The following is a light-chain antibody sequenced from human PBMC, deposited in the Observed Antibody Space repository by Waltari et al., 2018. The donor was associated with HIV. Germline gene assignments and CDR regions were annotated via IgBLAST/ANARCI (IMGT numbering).Light chain of an antibody. CDR2: AAS. CDR3: QQSYITPWT. V-gene: IGKV1-39*01. J-gene: IGKJ1*01. CDR1: QSIDNY. Sequence: IKMTHSPSSLSASVGDRVTITCRASQSIDNYLNWYQQKPGKVPNLLIFAASSLQSGVPSRIRGSRSGTDFTLTISSLHPEDFATYSCQQSYITPWTYGQGTKVDI.